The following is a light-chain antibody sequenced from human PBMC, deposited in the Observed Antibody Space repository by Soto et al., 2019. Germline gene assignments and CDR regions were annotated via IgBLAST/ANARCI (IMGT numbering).Light chain of an antibody. V-gene: IGKV1-39*01. CDR3: QQSYSTLYT. J-gene: IGKJ2*01. CDR1: QNIATY. Sequence: DIQLTQSPSSLSASVGDRVTITCRTSQNIATYLLWYQQKPGEAPKLLFYSASILQRGVPSRFSGSGSGTDFSLTISSLQPEDFATYYCQQSYSTLYTFGQGTKVEIK. CDR2: SAS.